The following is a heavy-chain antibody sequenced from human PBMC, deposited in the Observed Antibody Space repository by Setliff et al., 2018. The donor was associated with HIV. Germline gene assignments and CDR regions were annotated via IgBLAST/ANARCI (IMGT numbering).Heavy chain of an antibody. CDR3: TREKDSSGWYLNWFDP. J-gene: IGHJ5*02. CDR1: GFTFGDCS. V-gene: IGHV3-49*04. D-gene: IGHD6-19*01. Sequence: GSLRLSCLGSGFTFGDCSMNWVRQAPGKGLECIGFIRSKAYGGTTEYAASVKGRFTISRDDSKSIAYLQMNSLKTEDTAVYFCTREKDSSGWYLNWFDPWGQGTLVTVSS. CDR2: IRSKAYGGTT.